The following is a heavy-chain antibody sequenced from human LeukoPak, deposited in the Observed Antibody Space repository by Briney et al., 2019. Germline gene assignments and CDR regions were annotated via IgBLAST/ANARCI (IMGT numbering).Heavy chain of an antibody. CDR2: MNPNSGNT. CDR3: ARDYYDFWSGYPGNNWFDP. J-gene: IGHJ5*02. CDR1: GYTFTSYD. Sequence: ASVKVSCKASGYTFTSYDINWVRQATGQGLEWMGWMNPNSGNTGYAQKLQGRVTMTTDTSTSTAYMELRSLRSDDTAVYYCARDYYDFWSGYPGNNWFDPWGQGTLVTVSS. D-gene: IGHD3-3*01. V-gene: IGHV1-8*01.